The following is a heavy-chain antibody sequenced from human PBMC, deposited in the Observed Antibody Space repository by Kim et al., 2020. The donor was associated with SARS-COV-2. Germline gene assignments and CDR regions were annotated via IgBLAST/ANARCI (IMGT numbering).Heavy chain of an antibody. CDR2: ISYDGSNK. Sequence: GGSLRLSCAASGFTFSSYAMHWVRQAPGKGLEWVAVISYDGSNKYYADSVKGRFTISRDNSKNTLYLQMNSLRAEDTAVYYCARVRSGWYFSGFDYWVQG. D-gene: IGHD6-19*01. CDR3: ARVRSGWYFSGFDY. J-gene: IGHJ4*02. V-gene: IGHV3-30-3*01. CDR1: GFTFSSYA.